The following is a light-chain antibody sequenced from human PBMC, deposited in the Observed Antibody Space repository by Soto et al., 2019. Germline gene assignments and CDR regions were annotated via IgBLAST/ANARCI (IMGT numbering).Light chain of an antibody. CDR2: EDT. CDR3: QSYDSGLIGLI. J-gene: IGLJ2*01. V-gene: IGLV2-23*01. CDR1: SPDL. Sequence: QSALTQPASVSGSPGQSITISCTGSPDLVSWYQQHPGSAPKLLIDEDTKRPSAVSERFSGSRSGNTASLTISGLQADDEADYYCQSYDSGLIGLIFGTGTKLTVL.